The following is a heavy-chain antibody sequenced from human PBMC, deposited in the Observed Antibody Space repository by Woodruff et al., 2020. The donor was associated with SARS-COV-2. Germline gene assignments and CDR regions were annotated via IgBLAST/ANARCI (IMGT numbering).Heavy chain of an antibody. CDR3: AKDAWRYFDY. V-gene: IGHV3-30*02. Sequence: DGSNKYYAHSGKGRFTISRDNSKNTLYLQMNSLRAEDTAVYYCAKDAWRYFDYWGQGTLVTVSS. CDR2: DGSNK. J-gene: IGHJ4*02. D-gene: IGHD3-16*01.